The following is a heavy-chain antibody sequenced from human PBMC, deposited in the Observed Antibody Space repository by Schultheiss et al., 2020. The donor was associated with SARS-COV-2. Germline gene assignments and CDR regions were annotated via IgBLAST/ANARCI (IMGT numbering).Heavy chain of an antibody. CDR2: INPNSGGT. Sequence: ASVKVSCKASGYTFTGYSVHWVRQAPGQGLEWMGRINPNSGGTNYAQKFQGRVTMTRDTSITTAYMELSSLRSDHTAVYYCARVNWGPEGAFDIWGQGTMVTVSS. V-gene: IGHV1-2*06. CDR1: GYTFTGYS. CDR3: ARVNWGPEGAFDI. J-gene: IGHJ3*02. D-gene: IGHD7-27*01.